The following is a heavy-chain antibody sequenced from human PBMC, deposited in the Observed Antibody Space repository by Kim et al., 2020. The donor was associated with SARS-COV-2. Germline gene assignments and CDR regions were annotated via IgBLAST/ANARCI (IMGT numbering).Heavy chain of an antibody. V-gene: IGHV3-30*18. CDR1: GFTFSSYG. CDR2: ISYDGSNK. Sequence: GGSLRLSCAASGFTFSSYGMHWVRQAPGKGLEWVAVISYDGSNKYYADSVKDRFTISRDNSKNTLYLQMNSLRAEDTAVYYCAKDRLELLGPLDYWGQGTLVTVSS. CDR3: AKDRLELLGPLDY. D-gene: IGHD1-7*01. J-gene: IGHJ4*02.